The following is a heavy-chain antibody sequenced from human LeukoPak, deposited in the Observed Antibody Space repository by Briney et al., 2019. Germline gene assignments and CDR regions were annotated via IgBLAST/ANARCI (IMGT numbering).Heavy chain of an antibody. CDR3: AKLRGYRGYDPLDH. J-gene: IGHJ4*02. CDR2: ISGSGGST. D-gene: IGHD5-12*01. V-gene: IGHV3-23*01. CDR1: GFTFSNFG. Sequence: GGSLRLSCAASGFTFSNFGMTWVRQTPGKGLECVSAISGSGGSTYYADSVKGRFTISRDNSKNTLYLQMNSLRDEDTAVYYCAKLRGYRGYDPLDHWGQGTLVTVSS.